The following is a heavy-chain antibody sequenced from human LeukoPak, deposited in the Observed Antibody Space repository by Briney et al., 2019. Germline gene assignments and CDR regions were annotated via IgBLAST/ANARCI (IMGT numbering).Heavy chain of an antibody. CDR2: ISVNGGAM. V-gene: IGHV3-48*03. CDR1: GFTFSGYE. Sequence: GGSLRLSCTASGFTFSGYEMTWVRQAPGKGLEWMSYISVNGGAMHYADSVRGRFTTSRDDAKNSLYLHMNSLRVEDTAIYYCARKTDRLGAVGRDRYFVLWGRGTLITVSS. D-gene: IGHD6-13*01. J-gene: IGHJ2*01. CDR3: ARKTDRLGAVGRDRYFVL.